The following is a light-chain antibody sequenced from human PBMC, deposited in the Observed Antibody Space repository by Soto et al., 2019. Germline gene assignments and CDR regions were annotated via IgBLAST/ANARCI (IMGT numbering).Light chain of an antibody. V-gene: IGKV3-11*01. CDR3: QQRSNWPPKLT. Sequence: EIVLTQSPATLSLSPGERATLSCRASQSVSSYLAWYQQKPGQAPRLLIYDASNRATGIPARFSGSGSGTDFTLTISSREPEDFAVYYCQQRSNWPPKLTFGGGTKVEIK. J-gene: IGKJ4*01. CDR1: QSVSSY. CDR2: DAS.